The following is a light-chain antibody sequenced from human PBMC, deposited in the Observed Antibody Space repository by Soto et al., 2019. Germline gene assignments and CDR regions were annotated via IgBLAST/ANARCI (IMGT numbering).Light chain of an antibody. J-gene: IGKJ5*01. CDR3: QQYNTYSK. CDR2: DAS. CDR1: QNIRTW. V-gene: IGKV1-5*01. Sequence: QLTHSPSTLYASAFGTVTLTWRASQNIRTWLAWYQQKPGKAPNPLIYDASSLKSGVPARFSGSGSGTEFTLTISSLQPDDFATYYCQQYNTYSKFGQGTQREIK.